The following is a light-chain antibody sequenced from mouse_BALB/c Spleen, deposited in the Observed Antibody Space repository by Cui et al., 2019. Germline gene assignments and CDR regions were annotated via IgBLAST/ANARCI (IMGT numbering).Light chain of an antibody. CDR1: QDIKKY. CDR2: YTS. V-gene: IGKV19-93*01. CDR3: LQYDNLWT. Sequence: DIAMTQSPSSLSVSLGGKVTITCKASQDIKKYIAWYPHKPGKGPRLLIHYTSTLHPGIPSRFSVSGSVRDYSFSISNLEPEDIATYYWLQYDNLWTFGGGTKLEIK. J-gene: IGKJ1*01.